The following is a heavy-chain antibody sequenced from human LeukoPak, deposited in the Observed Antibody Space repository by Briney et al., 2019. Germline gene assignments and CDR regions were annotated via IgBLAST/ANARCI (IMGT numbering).Heavy chain of an antibody. CDR1: GSSLTELS. D-gene: IGHD3-22*01. CDR3: ARGTETDSSGSNGFFSSHY. J-gene: IGHJ4*02. CDR2: FDVIDAKT. V-gene: IGHV1-24*01. Sequence: GASVKVSCTVSGSSLTELSLYWVRQAPGKGLEWMGGFDVIDAKTFYAQKFQGRVTMTTDSSTTTAYMELRSLTSDDTAMYYCARGTETDSSGSNGFFSSHYWGQGTLVTVSA.